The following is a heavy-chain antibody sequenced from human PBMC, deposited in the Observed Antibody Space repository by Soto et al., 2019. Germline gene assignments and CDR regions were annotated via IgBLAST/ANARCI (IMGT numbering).Heavy chain of an antibody. V-gene: IGHV3-30-3*01. CDR2: ISYDGGNK. CDR3: ARDQRTYYYDSSGYAPSDV. D-gene: IGHD3-22*01. CDR1: GFTFSSYA. J-gene: IGHJ6*02. Sequence: GGSLRLSCAASGFTFSSYAMHWVRQAPGKGLEWVAVISYDGGNKYYADSVKGRFTISRDNSKNTLYLQMNSLRAEDTAVYYCARDQRTYYYDSSGYAPSDVWGQGTTVTVSS.